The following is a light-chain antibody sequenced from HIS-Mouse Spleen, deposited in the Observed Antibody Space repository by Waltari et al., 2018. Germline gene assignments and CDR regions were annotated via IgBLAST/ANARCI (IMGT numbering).Light chain of an antibody. V-gene: IGLV2-8*01. CDR2: EVS. CDR1: SSDVGGYNY. CDR3: SSYAGSNNLV. J-gene: IGLJ2*01. Sequence: QSALTQPPSASGSPGQSVPIPCTGTSSDVGGYNYVSWYQQHPGKAPKLIIYEVSKRPSGVPDRFSGSKSGNTASLTVSGLQAEDEADYYCSSYAGSNNLVFGGGTKLTVL.